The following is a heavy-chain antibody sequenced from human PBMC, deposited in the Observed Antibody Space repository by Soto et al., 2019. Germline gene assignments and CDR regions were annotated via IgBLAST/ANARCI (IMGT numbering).Heavy chain of an antibody. CDR2: ITWNGVRI. Sequence: FXXDXYAMXXXXQAPGXXXXXXAGITWNGVRIGYADSVKGRFTISRDNAKNSLXLEXXXLRAEDTALYYCAKIRGGAGSYFGYFDHWGQGTLVTVSS. CDR3: AKIRGGAGSYFGYFDH. D-gene: IGHD3-10*01. CDR1: FXXDXYA. V-gene: IGHV3-9*01. J-gene: IGHJ4*02.